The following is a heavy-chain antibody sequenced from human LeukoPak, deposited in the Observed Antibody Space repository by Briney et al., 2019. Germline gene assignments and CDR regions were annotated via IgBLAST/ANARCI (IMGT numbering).Heavy chain of an antibody. J-gene: IGHJ4*02. CDR1: GGSISSYY. CDR2: IYYSGST. D-gene: IGHD3-10*01. CDR3: ARMVRGVSPPYFYY. V-gene: IGHV4-59*01. Sequence: SETLSLTCTVSGGSISSYYWSCIRQSPGKGLEWIGYIYYSGSTNYNPSLKSQVTISVDTSKNQFSLKLSSVTAADTAVYYCARMVRGVSPPYFYYWGQGTLVTVSS.